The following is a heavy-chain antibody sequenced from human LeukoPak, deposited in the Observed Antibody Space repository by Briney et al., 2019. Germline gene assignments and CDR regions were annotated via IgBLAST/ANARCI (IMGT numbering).Heavy chain of an antibody. CDR3: AGAEAEYYDSSGHLYYYYDMDV. V-gene: IGHV3-30*04. Sequence: GGSLRLSCAASGFTFSSYAMHWVRQAPGKGLEWVAVISYDGSNKYYADSVKGRFTISRDNSKNTLYLQMNSLRAEDTAVYYCAGAEAEYYDSSGHLYYYYDMDVWGQGTTVTVSS. J-gene: IGHJ6*02. D-gene: IGHD3-22*01. CDR2: ISYDGSNK. CDR1: GFTFSSYA.